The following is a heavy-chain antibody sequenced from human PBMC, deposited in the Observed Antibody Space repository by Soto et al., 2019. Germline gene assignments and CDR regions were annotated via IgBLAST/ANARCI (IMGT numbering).Heavy chain of an antibody. J-gene: IGHJ4*02. Sequence: QVQLVQSGAEVKKPGASVKVSCKASGYTFTSFDINWVRQATGQGLDWMGWMNPNSGNTGYAQQFQGRVTMTRNTAIRTAYMELSSLRSEVTAVYYCARSYTWCVAVAGTWGQGTLVTVSS. D-gene: IGHD6-19*01. CDR1: GYTFTSFD. CDR3: ARSYTWCVAVAGT. V-gene: IGHV1-8*01. CDR2: MNPNSGNT.